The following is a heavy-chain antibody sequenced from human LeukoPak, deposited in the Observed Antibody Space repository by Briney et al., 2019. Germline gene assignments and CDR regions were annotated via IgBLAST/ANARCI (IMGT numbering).Heavy chain of an antibody. CDR3: ARAYSSSFAPFDY. J-gene: IGHJ4*02. CDR2: IYTSGST. D-gene: IGHD6-6*01. V-gene: IGHV4-61*02. CDR1: GGSISSGSYD. Sequence: SQTLSLTCTVSGGSISSGSYDWGWIRQPAGKGLEWIGRIYTSGSTNYNPSLKSRVTISVDTSKNQFSLKLSSVTAADTAVYYCARAYSSSFAPFDYWGQGTLVTVSS.